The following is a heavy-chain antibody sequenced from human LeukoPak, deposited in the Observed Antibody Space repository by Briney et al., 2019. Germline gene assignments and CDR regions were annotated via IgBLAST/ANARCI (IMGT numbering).Heavy chain of an antibody. J-gene: IGHJ6*02. V-gene: IGHV1-18*04. CDR2: INAYNGNT. Sequence: ASVKVSCKASGYTFTSYYMHWVRQAPGQGLEWMGRINAYNGNTNYAQKFQGRVTMTTDTSTSTAYMELRSLRSDDTAVYHCARDFGSTWYGLDVWGQGTTVTVSS. CDR1: GYTFTSYY. CDR3: ARDFGSTWYGLDV. D-gene: IGHD6-13*01.